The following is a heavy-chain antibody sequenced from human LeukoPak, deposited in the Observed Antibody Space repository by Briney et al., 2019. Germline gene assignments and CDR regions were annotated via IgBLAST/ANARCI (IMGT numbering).Heavy chain of an antibody. CDR2: INHSGST. V-gene: IGHV4-34*01. CDR3: ARDFGSSGWYDY. D-gene: IGHD6-19*01. Sequence: PSETLSLTCAVYGGSFSGYYWSWIRQPPGKGLEWIGEINHSGSTNYNPSLKSRVTISVDTSKNQFSLKLSSVTAADTAVYYCARDFGSSGWYDYWGQGTLVTVSS. CDR1: GGSFSGYY. J-gene: IGHJ4*02.